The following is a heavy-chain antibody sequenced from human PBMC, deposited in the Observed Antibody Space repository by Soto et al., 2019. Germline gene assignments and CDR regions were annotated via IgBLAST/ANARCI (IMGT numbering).Heavy chain of an antibody. J-gene: IGHJ4*02. CDR3: ARGGHIAVVTASFDD. CDR1: GYTFTSYA. D-gene: IGHD2-21*02. V-gene: IGHV1-3*01. CDR2: INAGNGNT. Sequence: ASVKVSCKASGYTFTSYAMHWVRQAPGQRLEWMGWINAGNGNTKYSQKFQGRVTITRDTSTSTVFMELSSLRSDDTAVYYCARGGHIAVVTASFDDWGQGTLVTVSS.